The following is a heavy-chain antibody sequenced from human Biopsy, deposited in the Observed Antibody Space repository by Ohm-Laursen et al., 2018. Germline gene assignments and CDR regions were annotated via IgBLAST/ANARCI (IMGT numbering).Heavy chain of an antibody. CDR3: ARDSSRRAREGGMDA. D-gene: IGHD6-6*01. Sequence: SLRLSCAASGFSVSSYDMNWVRQAPGKGLEWISYISETSSHIYDADSVRGRFTVARDIAKNSLYLKLNSLRVEDTAVYYCARDSSRRAREGGMDAWGQGTTVTVSS. CDR2: ISETSSHI. V-gene: IGHV3-21*01. CDR1: GFSVSSYD. J-gene: IGHJ6*02.